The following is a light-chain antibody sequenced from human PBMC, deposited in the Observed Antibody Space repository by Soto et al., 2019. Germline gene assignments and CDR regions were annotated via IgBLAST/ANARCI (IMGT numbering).Light chain of an antibody. V-gene: IGKV3D-15*01. J-gene: IGKJ4*01. CDR3: QQLESYPST. Sequence: EILMTQSPATLSVSPGETATLSCRASQSVSTKLAWYQQKPGQAPRLLIYGASNRATGIPDRFSGSGSGTDFTLTISSLQPEDFATYYCQQLESYPSTFGGGTKVDIK. CDR1: QSVSTK. CDR2: GAS.